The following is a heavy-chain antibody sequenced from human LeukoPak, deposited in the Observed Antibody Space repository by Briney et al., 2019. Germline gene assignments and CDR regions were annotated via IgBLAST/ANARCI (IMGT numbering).Heavy chain of an antibody. J-gene: IGHJ4*02. D-gene: IGHD1-26*01. CDR1: GGSISTYY. CDR3: ARGGGSYDFDY. Sequence: SETLSLTCTVSGGSISTYYWSWIRQPPGKGLEWIGYIYYSGSTNYNPSLKSRVTISVDTSKNQFSLKLNSVTAADTAVYYCARGGGSYDFDYWGQGTLVTVSS. V-gene: IGHV4-59*01. CDR2: IYYSGST.